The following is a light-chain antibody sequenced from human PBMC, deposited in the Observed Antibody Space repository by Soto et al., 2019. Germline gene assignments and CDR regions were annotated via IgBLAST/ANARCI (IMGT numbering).Light chain of an antibody. CDR3: EQYNSYPCT. V-gene: IGKV1-5*03. J-gene: IGKJ1*01. CDR2: KAS. CDR1: QSISSW. Sequence: DIQMTQSPSTLSASIGDRVTITCRASQSISSWLAWYQQKPGKAPKLLIYKASNLESGVPSRFSGSGSGTKFTLTISSLQPDDFATYYCEQYNSYPCTFGQGTKV.